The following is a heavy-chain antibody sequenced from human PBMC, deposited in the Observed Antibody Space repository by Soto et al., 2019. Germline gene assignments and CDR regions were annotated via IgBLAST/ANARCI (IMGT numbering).Heavy chain of an antibody. J-gene: IGHJ6*02. Sequence: ASVKVSCKASGYTFTGYYMHWVRQAPGQGLEWMGWIDPNSGGTNYAQKLQGRVTMTTDTSTSTAYMELRSLRSDDTAVYYCARGSRVWQVYGMDVWGQGTTVTVSS. V-gene: IGHV1-2*02. CDR3: ARGSRVWQVYGMDV. CDR1: GYTFTGYY. CDR2: IDPNSGGT.